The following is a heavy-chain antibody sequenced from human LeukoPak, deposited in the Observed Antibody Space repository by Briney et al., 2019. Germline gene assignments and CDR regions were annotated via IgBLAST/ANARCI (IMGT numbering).Heavy chain of an antibody. CDR3: ARDTRGGGSFD. CDR1: GITFSSYW. Sequence: PGGSLRLSCVASGITFSSYWMSWVRQGSGKGLEWVANIKQDGSEKYYVDSVKGRFTISRDNAKNSLYLQMNSLRAEDTAVYYCARDTRGGGSFDWGQGTLVTVSS. D-gene: IGHD2-15*01. V-gene: IGHV3-7*01. CDR2: IKQDGSEK. J-gene: IGHJ4*02.